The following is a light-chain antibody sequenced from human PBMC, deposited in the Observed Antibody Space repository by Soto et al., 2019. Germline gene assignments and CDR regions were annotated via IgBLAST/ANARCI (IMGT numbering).Light chain of an antibody. CDR2: EVS. J-gene: IGLJ2*01. V-gene: IGLV2-14*01. Sequence: QSALTQPASGSGSPGQSITISCTGTSSDVGGYNYVSWYQQHPGKAPKLIIYEVSNRPSGVSNRFSGSKSGNTASLTISGLQAEDEADYYCSSYTSSSTRVFGGGTKLTVL. CDR1: SSDVGGYNY. CDR3: SSYTSSSTRV.